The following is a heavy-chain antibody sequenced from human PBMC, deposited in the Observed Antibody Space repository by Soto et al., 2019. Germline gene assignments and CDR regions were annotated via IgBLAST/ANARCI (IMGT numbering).Heavy chain of an antibody. V-gene: IGHV1-8*01. Sequence: QVQLVQSGAEVRKPGASVKVSCKASGYTFTTYDINWLRPARGQGLQWMGWMNPDSGTTGYAQTSQGRVTLTRDTPMNTAYIELSRLTYEHTAVYYCTGNRRESWDFDFWGQGTLVTVSS. CDR2: MNPDSGTT. CDR1: GYTFTTYD. J-gene: IGHJ4*02. D-gene: IGHD3-16*01. CDR3: TGNRRESWDFDF.